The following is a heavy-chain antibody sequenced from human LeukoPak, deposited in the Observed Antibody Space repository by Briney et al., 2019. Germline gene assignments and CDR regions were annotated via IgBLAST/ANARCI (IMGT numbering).Heavy chain of an antibody. V-gene: IGHV4-59*08. Sequence: SETLSLTCSVSGGPISSYHWSWIRQPPGKGLEGIWYIYYSGSTNYNPSLKSRVTISVDTSKNQFSLKLSSVTAADTAVYYCARVAAAGTHCDYWGQGTLVTVSS. D-gene: IGHD6-13*01. CDR3: ARVAAAGTHCDY. CDR1: GGPISSYH. CDR2: IYYSGST. J-gene: IGHJ4*02.